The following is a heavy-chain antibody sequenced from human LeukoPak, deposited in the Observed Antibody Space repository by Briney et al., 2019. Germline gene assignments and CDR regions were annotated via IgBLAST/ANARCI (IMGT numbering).Heavy chain of an antibody. CDR2: ISSRGSYT. CDR1: GFTFSNYN. CDR3: ARIDAFDI. Sequence: PGGSLRLSCAASGFTFSNYNMNWVRQAPGKGLEWVSYISSRGSYTYYADSVKGRFTISRDNAKNSLYLQMNSLRAEDTAVYYRARIDAFDIWGQGTMVTVSS. V-gene: IGHV3-21*06. J-gene: IGHJ3*02.